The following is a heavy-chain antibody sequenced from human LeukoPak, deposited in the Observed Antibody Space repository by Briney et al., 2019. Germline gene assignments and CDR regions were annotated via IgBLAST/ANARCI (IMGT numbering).Heavy chain of an antibody. CDR2: ISSSSSNI. D-gene: IGHD3-22*01. CDR3: ATDLRYYDSTGPVNFAS. CDR1: GFTSSIYN. J-gene: IGHJ5*01. Sequence: GRSPKLSCAASGFTSSIYNMNWVRQAPGKGLEWISYISSSSSNIYYADSVKGRFYISRDNAKNSLYLQMNSLRAEDTAVYYCATDLRYYDSTGPVNFASWGQGTLVTVSS. V-gene: IGHV3-48*01.